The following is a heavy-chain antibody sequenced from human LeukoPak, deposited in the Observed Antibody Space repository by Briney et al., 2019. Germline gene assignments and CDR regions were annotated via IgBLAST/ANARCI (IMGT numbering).Heavy chain of an antibody. J-gene: IGHJ4*02. V-gene: IGHV3-23*01. CDR2: ISGSGGST. CDR1: GLTFSSYV. CDR3: AKSHDSSGSDY. Sequence: GGSLRLSCAASGLTFSSYVMSWVRKPPGKGLEWVSAISGSGGSTYYADSVKGRFTISRDNSKNTLYMTMNSLRAEDTAVYYCAKSHDSSGSDYWGQGTLVTVSS. D-gene: IGHD3-22*01.